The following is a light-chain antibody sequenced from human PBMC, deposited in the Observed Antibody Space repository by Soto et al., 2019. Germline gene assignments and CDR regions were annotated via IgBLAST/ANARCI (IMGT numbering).Light chain of an antibody. Sequence: DIQMTQSPSPLSGSVGDRVTITCRASQSIKSYLNWYQQKPGKAPKLLIYAASSLQSGVPSRFSGSGSGTDFTLTISSLQPEDFATYYCQQSYSTPWTFGQGTKVDIK. V-gene: IGKV1-39*01. CDR1: QSIKSY. CDR3: QQSYSTPWT. CDR2: AAS. J-gene: IGKJ1*01.